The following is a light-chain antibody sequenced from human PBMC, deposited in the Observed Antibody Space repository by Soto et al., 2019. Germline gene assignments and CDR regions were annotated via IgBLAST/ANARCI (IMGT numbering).Light chain of an antibody. CDR2: GAS. CDR1: QSVSNN. V-gene: IGKV3D-15*01. Sequence: EIVLTQSPGTLSLSPGERATLSCRASQSVSNNYLAWYQQKPGQAPRLLIYGASTRASGIPERFSGSGSGTEFTLTISSLQSEDFAVYYCQQYNNWPGTFGQGTKVDIK. J-gene: IGKJ1*01. CDR3: QQYNNWPGT.